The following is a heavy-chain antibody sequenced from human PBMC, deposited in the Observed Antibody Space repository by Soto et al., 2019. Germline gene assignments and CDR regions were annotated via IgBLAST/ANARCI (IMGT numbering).Heavy chain of an antibody. CDR3: ARDLPDSSGWYEAFDI. Sequence: GGSLRLSCAASGFTFSSYWMSWVRQAPGKGLEWVANIKQDGSEKYYVDSVKGRFTISRDNAKNSLYLQMNSLRAEDTAVYYCARDLPDSSGWYEAFDIWGQGTMVTVSS. V-gene: IGHV3-7*03. J-gene: IGHJ3*02. CDR2: IKQDGSEK. CDR1: GFTFSSYW. D-gene: IGHD6-19*01.